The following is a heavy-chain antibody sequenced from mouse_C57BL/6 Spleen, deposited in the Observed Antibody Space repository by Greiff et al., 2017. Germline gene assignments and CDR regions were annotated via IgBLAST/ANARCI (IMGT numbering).Heavy chain of an antibody. CDR2: INYDGSST. J-gene: IGHJ2*01. CDR3: ARGVYYFDY. V-gene: IGHV5-16*01. Sequence: EVNLVESEGGLVQPGSSMKLSCTASGFTFSDYYMAWVRQVPEKGLEWVANINYDGSSTYYLDSLKSRFIISRDNAKNILYLQMSSLKSEDTATYYCARGVYYFDYWGQGTTLTVSS. CDR1: GFTFSDYY.